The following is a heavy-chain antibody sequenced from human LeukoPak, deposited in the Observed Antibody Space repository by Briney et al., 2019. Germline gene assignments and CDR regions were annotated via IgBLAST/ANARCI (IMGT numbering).Heavy chain of an antibody. CDR2: ISYDGSNK. CDR1: GFTFSSYG. J-gene: IGHJ6*03. CDR3: AKPLAPTYYYYYMDV. D-gene: IGHD6-13*01. Sequence: GRSLRLSRAASGFTFSSYGMHWVRQAPGKGLEWVAVISYDGSNKYYADSVKGRFTISRDNSKNTLYLQMNSLRAEDTAVYYCAKPLAPTYYYYYMDVWGKGTTVTVSS. V-gene: IGHV3-30*18.